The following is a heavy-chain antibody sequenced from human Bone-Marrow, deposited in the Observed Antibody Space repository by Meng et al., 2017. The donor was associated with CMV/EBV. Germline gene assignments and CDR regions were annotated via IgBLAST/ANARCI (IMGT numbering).Heavy chain of an antibody. CDR2: ITGNGYST. Sequence: SGFTFGRYALSWVRQAPGKGLQWVSSITGNGYSTYYADSVKGRFTISRDNSNNTLFLQMNSLRAEDTAVYYCAKDRHTSSAPYYFDSWGQGTLVTVSS. CDR3: AKDRHTSSAPYYFDS. CDR1: GFTFGRYA. V-gene: IGHV3-23*01. J-gene: IGHJ4*02.